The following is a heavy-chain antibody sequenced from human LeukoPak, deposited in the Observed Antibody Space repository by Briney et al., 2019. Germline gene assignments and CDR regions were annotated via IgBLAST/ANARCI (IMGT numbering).Heavy chain of an antibody. CDR2: INPSGGST. CDR1: GYTFTSYY. CDR3: ARSYSSGRMDGSAKTLDY. D-gene: IGHD6-19*01. Sequence: ASVKVSCKASGYTFTSYYMHWVRQAPGQGLEWMGIINPSGGSTSYAQKFQGRVTMTRDTSTSTVYMELSSLRSEDTAVYYCARSYSSGRMDGSAKTLDYWGQGTLVTVSS. V-gene: IGHV1-46*01. J-gene: IGHJ4*02.